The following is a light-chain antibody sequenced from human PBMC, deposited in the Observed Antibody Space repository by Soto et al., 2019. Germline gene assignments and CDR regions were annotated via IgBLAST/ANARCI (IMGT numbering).Light chain of an antibody. CDR3: HQRQSWPRT. Sequence: EIVLTQSPATLSSFPVDRVTLSCRASQYINTRLAWYQHRPGQAPRLLIYQTSLRAAGIPARFSASGSGTDFTPTISDVQPEDFALYYCHQRQSWPRTFGQGTKVDIK. V-gene: IGKV3-11*01. CDR2: QTS. CDR1: QYINTR. J-gene: IGKJ1*01.